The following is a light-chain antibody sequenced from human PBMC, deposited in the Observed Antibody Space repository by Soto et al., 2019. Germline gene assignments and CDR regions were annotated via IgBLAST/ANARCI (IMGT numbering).Light chain of an antibody. CDR2: DVS. V-gene: IGLV2-14*01. J-gene: IGLJ2*01. CDR3: SSYTGSSTPLV. CDR1: SSDVGGYNY. Sequence: QSALTQPASVSGSPGQSITISCTGTSSDVGGYNYVSWYQQHPGKAPKLMIYDVSNRPSGVSNRFSGSKSGNTASLTISGLQAEHEADYYCSSYTGSSTPLVFGGGTKLTVL.